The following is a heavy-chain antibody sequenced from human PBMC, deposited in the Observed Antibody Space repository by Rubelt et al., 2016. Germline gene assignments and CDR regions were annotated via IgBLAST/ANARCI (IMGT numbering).Heavy chain of an antibody. Sequence: AMHWVRQAPGKGLEWVAVISYDGSNKYYADSVKGRFTISRDNAKNSLYLQMNSLRAEDTAVYYCARAMKYSTSRDYYYYGMDVWGQGTTVTVSS. CDR3: ARAMKYSTSRDYYYYGMDV. CDR1: A. CDR2: ISYDGSNK. D-gene: IGHD6-6*01. J-gene: IGHJ6*02. V-gene: IGHV3-30*04.